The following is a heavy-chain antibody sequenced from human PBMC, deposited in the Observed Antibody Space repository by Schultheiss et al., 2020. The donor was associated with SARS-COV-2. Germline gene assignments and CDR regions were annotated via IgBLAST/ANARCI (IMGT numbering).Heavy chain of an antibody. V-gene: IGHV3-15*01. CDR3: TTLGSSGYYDY. J-gene: IGHJ4*02. D-gene: IGHD3-22*01. Sequence: GGSLRLSCAASGFTFSSYAMHWVRQAPGKGLEWVGRIKSKTDGGTTDYAAPVKGRFTISRDDSKNTLYLQMNSLKTEDTAVYYCTTLGSSGYYDYWGQGTLVTVSS. CDR1: GFTFSSYA. CDR2: IKSKTDGGTT.